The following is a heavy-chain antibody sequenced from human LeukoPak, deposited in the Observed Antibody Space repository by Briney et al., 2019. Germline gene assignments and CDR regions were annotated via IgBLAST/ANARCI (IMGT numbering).Heavy chain of an antibody. J-gene: IGHJ5*02. D-gene: IGHD3-10*01. CDR3: AREGSGNWHNWFDP. Sequence: SETLSLTCTVSGGSISSGGYYWSWIRQHPGKGLEWIGYIYYSGSTYYNPSLKSRVTISVDTSKNQFSLKLSSVTAADTAVYYCAREGSGNWHNWFDPWGQGTLVTVSS. V-gene: IGHV4-31*03. CDR2: IYYSGST. CDR1: GGSISSGGYY.